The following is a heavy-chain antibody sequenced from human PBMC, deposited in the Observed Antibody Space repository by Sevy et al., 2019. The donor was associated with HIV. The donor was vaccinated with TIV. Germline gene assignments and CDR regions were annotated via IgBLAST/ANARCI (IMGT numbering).Heavy chain of an antibody. V-gene: IGHV1-18*04. Sequence: ASVKVSSKASGYTFTSYGISWVRQAPGQGLEWMGWISAYNGNTNYAQKLQGRVTMTTDTSTSTTYMELRSLRSDDTAVYYCARIGSTGYSSNWFDPWGQGTLVTVSS. CDR1: GYTFTSYG. J-gene: IGHJ5*02. CDR2: ISAYNGNT. D-gene: IGHD3-9*01. CDR3: ARIGSTGYSSNWFDP.